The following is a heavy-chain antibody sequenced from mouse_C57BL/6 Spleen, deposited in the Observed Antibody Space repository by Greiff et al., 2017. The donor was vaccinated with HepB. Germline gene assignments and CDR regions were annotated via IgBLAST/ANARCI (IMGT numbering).Heavy chain of an antibody. Sequence: QVQLQQSGPGLVQPSQSLSITCTVSGFSLTSYGVHWVRQSPGKGLEWLGVIWRGGSTDYNAAFMSRLSLTKDNSKSQVFFKMNSRQADDTAIYYCAKPSQLAWFAYWGQGTLVTVSA. CDR1: GFSLTSYG. V-gene: IGHV2-5*01. CDR3: AKPSQLAWFAY. J-gene: IGHJ3*01. CDR2: IWRGGST. D-gene: IGHD4-1*02.